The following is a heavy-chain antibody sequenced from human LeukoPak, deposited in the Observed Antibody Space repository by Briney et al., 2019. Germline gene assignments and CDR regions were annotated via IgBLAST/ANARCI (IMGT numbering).Heavy chain of an antibody. J-gene: IGHJ4*02. CDR1: GYTFTNYA. V-gene: IGHV7-4-1*02. CDR2: IHPSTGNP. CDR3: ARGLPAPFDY. Sequence: GASVKVSCKASGYTFTNYAMNWVRQAPGQGLEWMGWIHPSTGNPTYAQGFTGRFVFSLDTSVSTAYLQISSLKAEDTAVYYCARGLPAPFDYWGQGTLVTVSS.